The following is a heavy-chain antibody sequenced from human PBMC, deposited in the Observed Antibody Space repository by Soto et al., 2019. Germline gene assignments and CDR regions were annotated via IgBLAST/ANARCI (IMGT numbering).Heavy chain of an antibody. CDR3: AREDYNGMDV. J-gene: IGHJ6*02. Sequence: EVQLVESGGGLVQPGGSLRLSCAASGFTVSSNDMSWVRQAPGKGLEWVSVIYSGGNTHYADSVKGRFTISRDNSKDTLYLQMNSLRAEDTAVYYCAREDYNGMDVWGQGTTVSVSS. CDR2: IYSGGNT. V-gene: IGHV3-53*01. CDR1: GFTVSSND.